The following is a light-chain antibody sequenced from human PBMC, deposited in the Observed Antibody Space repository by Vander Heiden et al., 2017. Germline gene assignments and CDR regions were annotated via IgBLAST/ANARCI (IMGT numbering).Light chain of an antibody. CDR1: SSDGGSYNL. CDR3: CSYAGSSTLV. CDR2: EVS. Sequence: QSALTQPASVSGSPGQSITISCTGTSSDGGSYNLVSWYQQHPGKAPKLMIYEVSKRPAVVSNRFSGSKSGNTASLTISVLQAEDEADYYCCSYAGSSTLVFGGGTKLTVL. V-gene: IGLV2-23*02. J-gene: IGLJ2*01.